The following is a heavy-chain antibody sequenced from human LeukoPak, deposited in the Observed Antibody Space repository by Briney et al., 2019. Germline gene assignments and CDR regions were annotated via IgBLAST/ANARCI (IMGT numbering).Heavy chain of an antibody. V-gene: IGHV7-4-1*02. Sequence: ASVKVSCKASGYTFTSYAMNWVRQAPGQGLEWMGWINTNTGNPTYAQGFTGRFVFSLDTSVSTAYLQISSLKAEDTAVYYCASLRKVGYCSGGSCYPLPNAFDIWGQGTMVTVSS. D-gene: IGHD2-15*01. J-gene: IGHJ3*02. CDR3: ASLRKVGYCSGGSCYPLPNAFDI. CDR1: GYTFTSYA. CDR2: INTNTGNP.